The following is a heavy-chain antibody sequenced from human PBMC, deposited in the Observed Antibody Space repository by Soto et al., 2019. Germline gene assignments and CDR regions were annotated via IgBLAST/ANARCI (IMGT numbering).Heavy chain of an antibody. V-gene: IGHV6-1*01. CDR2: TYYRSKWYN. J-gene: IGHJ1*01. D-gene: IGHD6-19*01. Sequence: PSQTLSLTCAISGDSVSSNSAAWNWIRQSPSRGLEWLGRTYYRSKWYNDYAISVKSRISIKPDTSKNQFPLQLNFVTPEDTAVYYCARDPARGWYGYLQQWGQGTQVTVSS. CDR1: GDSVSSNSAA. CDR3: ARDPARGWYGYLQQ.